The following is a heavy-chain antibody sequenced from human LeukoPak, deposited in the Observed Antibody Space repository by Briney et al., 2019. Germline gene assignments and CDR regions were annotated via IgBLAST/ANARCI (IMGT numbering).Heavy chain of an antibody. J-gene: IGHJ6*02. V-gene: IGHV4-59*01. CDR3: ARVMGYSGYGGGFLDV. Sequence: SETLSLTCTVSGCSIRSYYWSWIRQPPGKGLEWIGYIYYSGSTNYNPSLKSRVTISVDTSKNRFSLKLSSVTAADTAVYYCARVMGYSGYGGGFLDVWGQGTTVTVSS. CDR1: GCSIRSYY. D-gene: IGHD5-12*01. CDR2: IYYSGST.